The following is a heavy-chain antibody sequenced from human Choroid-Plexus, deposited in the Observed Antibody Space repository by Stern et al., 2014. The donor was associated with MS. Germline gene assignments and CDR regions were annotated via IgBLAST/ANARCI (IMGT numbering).Heavy chain of an antibody. D-gene: IGHD2/OR15-2a*01. CDR1: GFTLGSCA. Sequence: VQLVESGGGVVQPGRPLRLSCVASGFTLGSCAMHWLRQAPGKGLEWVAGVSYDGSNKYYADSVKGRFTISRDNSQNTLYMQMSSLRPEDTAVYYCAKDRQYLTYFFDHWGQGSLVTVSS. CDR3: AKDRQYLTYFFDH. J-gene: IGHJ5*02. CDR2: VSYDGSNK. V-gene: IGHV3-30*18.